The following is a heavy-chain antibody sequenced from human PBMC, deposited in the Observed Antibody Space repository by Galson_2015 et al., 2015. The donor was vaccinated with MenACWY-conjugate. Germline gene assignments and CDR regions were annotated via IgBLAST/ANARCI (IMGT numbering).Heavy chain of an antibody. Sequence: SETLSLTCAVSGGSISGTNWWSWVRQPPGKGLEWIGEIYHSGSTNYNPSLKSRITISVDKSKNQFSLQLTSVTAADTAVYYCARGNYYVSGTYYKSANFDYWGQGSLVTVSS. CDR1: GGSISGTNW. J-gene: IGHJ4*02. CDR2: IYHSGST. CDR3: ARGNYYVSGTYYKSANFDY. V-gene: IGHV4-4*02. D-gene: IGHD3-10*01.